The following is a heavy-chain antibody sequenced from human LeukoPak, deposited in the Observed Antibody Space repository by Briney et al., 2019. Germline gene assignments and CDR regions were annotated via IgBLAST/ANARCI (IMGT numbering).Heavy chain of an antibody. J-gene: IGHJ5*02. V-gene: IGHV1-18*01. CDR1: GYTFTSYG. D-gene: IGHD6-19*01. Sequence: ASVKVSCKASGYTFTSYGISWVRQAPGQGLEWMGWISAYNGNTNYAQKLQGRVTMTTDTSTSTAYMELRSLRSDDTAVYYCAGAKGGSGWPNWFDPWGQGTLVTVSS. CDR2: ISAYNGNT. CDR3: AGAKGGSGWPNWFDP.